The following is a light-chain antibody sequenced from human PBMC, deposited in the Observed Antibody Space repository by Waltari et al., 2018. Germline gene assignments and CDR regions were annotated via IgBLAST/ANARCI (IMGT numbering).Light chain of an antibody. J-gene: IGLJ3*02. Sequence: QTVVNQEPSFSVSPGGSVQLTCGLRSGSVPSTSYPTWFQQTPGQAPRTLSYGKNPRSSGVPDSFSGSMLANNAALTITGAQADDDSVHYCVRHVGSAIWVFGGGTKRTVL. CDR3: VRHVGSAIWV. CDR2: GKN. CDR1: SGSVPSTSY. V-gene: IGLV8-61*01.